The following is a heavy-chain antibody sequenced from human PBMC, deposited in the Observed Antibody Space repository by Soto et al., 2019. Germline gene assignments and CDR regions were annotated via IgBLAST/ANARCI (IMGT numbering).Heavy chain of an antibody. CDR2: IYYSGST. D-gene: IGHD6-19*01. Sequence: SETLSLTCTVSGGSISSSSYYWGWIRQPPGKGLEWIGSIYYSGSTYYNPSLKSRVTISVDTSKNQFSLKLSSVTAADTAVYYCASLAVAGADDEYYFDYWGQGTLVTVSS. V-gene: IGHV4-39*01. J-gene: IGHJ4*02. CDR1: GGSISSSSYY. CDR3: ASLAVAGADDEYYFDY.